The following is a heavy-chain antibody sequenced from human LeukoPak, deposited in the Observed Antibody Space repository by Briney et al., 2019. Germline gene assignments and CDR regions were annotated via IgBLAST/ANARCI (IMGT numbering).Heavy chain of an antibody. V-gene: IGHV4-61*02. CDR1: GGSISSSSYY. Sequence: SETLSLTCTVSGGSISSSSYYWGWIRQPAGKGLEWIGRIYTSGSTNYNPSLKSRVTISVDTSKNQFSLKLSSVTAADTAVYYCAREDYYDSSGYCYYWGQGTLVTVSS. J-gene: IGHJ4*02. CDR3: AREDYYDSSGYCYY. CDR2: IYTSGST. D-gene: IGHD3-22*01.